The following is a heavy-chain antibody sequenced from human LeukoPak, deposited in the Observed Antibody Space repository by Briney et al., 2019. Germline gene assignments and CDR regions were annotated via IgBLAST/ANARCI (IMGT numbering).Heavy chain of an antibody. J-gene: IGHJ5*02. CDR2: IYYSGSA. CDR3: ARGPFYGGNSDGWFDP. CDR1: GGSISSYY. V-gene: IGHV4-59*01. D-gene: IGHD4-23*01. Sequence: SETLSLTCTVSGGSISSYYWSWIRQPPGKGLEWIGYIYYSGSANYNPSLKSRVTISVDTSKNQFSLKLSSVTAADTAVYYCARGPFYGGNSDGWFDPWGQGTLVTVSS.